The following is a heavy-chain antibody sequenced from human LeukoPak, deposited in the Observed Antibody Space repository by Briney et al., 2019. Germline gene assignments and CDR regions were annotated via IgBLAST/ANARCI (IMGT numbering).Heavy chain of an antibody. D-gene: IGHD5-18*01. V-gene: IGHV3-53*01. J-gene: IGHJ4*02. CDR1: GFTVSSDY. CDR2: IYSGGST. CDR3: ARYHTALNY. Sequence: QPGGSLRLSCAASGFTVSSDYMTWVPQAPGKGLEWVSVIYSGGSTYYADSVKGRFTISRDNSKNTVYLQLNNLRVEDTAVYYCARYHTALNYWGQGTLVTASS.